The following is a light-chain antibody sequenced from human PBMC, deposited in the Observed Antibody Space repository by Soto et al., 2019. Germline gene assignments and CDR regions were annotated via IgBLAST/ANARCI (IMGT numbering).Light chain of an antibody. CDR1: SSDVGGYNS. Sequence: QSALTQPPSASGSPGQSVTISCTGTSSDVGGYNSVSWYQQHPGKAPKLMIYEVTKRPSGVPDRFSGSKSGNTASLTVSGLQAEDAADYYCSSYAGRNNLVFGGGTKLTVL. V-gene: IGLV2-8*01. J-gene: IGLJ2*01. CDR3: SSYAGRNNLV. CDR2: EVT.